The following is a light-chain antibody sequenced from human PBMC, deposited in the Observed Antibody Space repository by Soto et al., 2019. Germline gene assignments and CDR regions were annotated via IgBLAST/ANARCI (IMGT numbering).Light chain of an antibody. J-gene: IGKJ4*01. CDR1: QDISDW. CDR2: AAS. V-gene: IGKV1-12*01. Sequence: DIQMTQSPSSVSASVGDRVTISCRASQDISDWLAWYQQKPGKAPKLLIYAASTLEIGVPSRFSGSGSGTDFNLTISSLQPEDFATYYCQQPKSLPRTFGGGTKVEIK. CDR3: QQPKSLPRT.